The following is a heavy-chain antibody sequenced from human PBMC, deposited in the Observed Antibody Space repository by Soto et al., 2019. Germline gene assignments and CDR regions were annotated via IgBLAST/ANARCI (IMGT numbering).Heavy chain of an antibody. J-gene: IGHJ4*02. Sequence: KTSETLSLTCIGSGESISSSSYYWGWIRQPPGKGLEWIGSIYYSGRTYYNPSFKSRVTISIDTSKNQFSLKLSSVTATDTAVYYCARQRTTVVTQAYFDHWGQGALVTVS. V-gene: IGHV4-39*01. D-gene: IGHD2-21*02. CDR2: IYYSGRT. CDR1: GESISSSSYY. CDR3: ARQRTTVVTQAYFDH.